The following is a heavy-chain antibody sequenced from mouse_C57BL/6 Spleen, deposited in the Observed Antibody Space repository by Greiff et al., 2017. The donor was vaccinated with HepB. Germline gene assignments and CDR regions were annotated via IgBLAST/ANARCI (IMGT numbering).Heavy chain of an antibody. CDR3: ASGGGLRRGRIFDY. CDR1: GYTFTSYW. CDR2: IDPSDSYT. V-gene: IGHV1-50*01. D-gene: IGHD2-4*01. J-gene: IGHJ2*01. Sequence: QVQLQQPGAELVKPGASVKLSCKASGYTFTSYWMQWVKQRPGQGLEWIGEIDPSDSYTNYNQKFKGKATLTVDTSSSTAYMQLSSLTSEDSAVYYCASGGGLRRGRIFDYWGQGTTLTVSS.